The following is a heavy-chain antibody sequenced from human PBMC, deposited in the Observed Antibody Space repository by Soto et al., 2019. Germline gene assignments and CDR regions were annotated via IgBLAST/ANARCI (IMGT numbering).Heavy chain of an antibody. CDR3: VKDQVVEGQYYGSSEFFF. D-gene: IGHD3-10*01. CDR1: GFTFTRYS. V-gene: IGHV3-21*01. CDR2: ISSTTNYI. J-gene: IGHJ4*02. Sequence: PGGSLRLSCAASGFTFTRYSMNWVRQAPGKGLEWVSSISSTTNYIYYADSMKGRFTVSRDNSKSTLYLQMNSLRRDDTAVYYCVKDQVVEGQYYGSSEFFFWGRGTLVTVSS.